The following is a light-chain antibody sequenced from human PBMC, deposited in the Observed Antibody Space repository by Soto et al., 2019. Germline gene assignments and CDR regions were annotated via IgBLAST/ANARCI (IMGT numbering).Light chain of an antibody. CDR1: QSVGNN. V-gene: IGKV3-15*01. CDR3: QQYRNWPLT. CDR2: GAS. J-gene: IGKJ4*01. Sequence: ERVMTQSPATLSVSPGERAPLSCRASQSVGNNLAWYRQKSGQAPRLLIYGASTRATGIPARFSGSGSGTEFTLTIDSLQSDDFAVYLCQQYRNWPLTFGGGTKVDIK.